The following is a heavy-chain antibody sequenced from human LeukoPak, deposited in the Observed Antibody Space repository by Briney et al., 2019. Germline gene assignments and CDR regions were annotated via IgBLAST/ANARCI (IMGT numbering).Heavy chain of an antibody. CDR3: ARAGLPAAASQDY. J-gene: IGHJ4*02. Sequence: ASVKVSCKASGYTFTGYYMHWMRQAPGQGLEWMGWINPNSGVTNYAQKFQGRVTKTRDTSISTAYMELSRLTSDDTAVYYCARAGLPAAASQDYWGQGTLVTVSS. CDR2: INPNSGVT. CDR1: GYTFTGYY. D-gene: IGHD6-13*01. V-gene: IGHV1-2*02.